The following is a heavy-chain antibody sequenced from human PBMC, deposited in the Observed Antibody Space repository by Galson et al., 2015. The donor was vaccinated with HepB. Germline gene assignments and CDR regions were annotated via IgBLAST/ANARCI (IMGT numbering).Heavy chain of an antibody. V-gene: IGHV3-49*03. D-gene: IGHD3-10*02. CDR1: GFTFGDYS. CDR2: IRNKAYGETT. Sequence: SLRLSCAGSGFTFGDYSLNWFRLAPGKGLEWVGFIRNKAYGETTQYAASVKGRFTISRDDSKSIAYLQMDSLKTEDTAVYFCSRGHLFGVIWGQGTLVTVSS. CDR3: SRGHLFGVI. J-gene: IGHJ4*02.